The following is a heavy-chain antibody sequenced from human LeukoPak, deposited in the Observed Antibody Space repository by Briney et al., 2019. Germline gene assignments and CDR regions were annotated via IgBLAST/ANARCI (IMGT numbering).Heavy chain of an antibody. J-gene: IGHJ4*02. D-gene: IGHD6-13*01. CDR3: AKQYGGYFEY. CDR1: GITFSSYA. V-gene: IGHV3-30*02. Sequence: GGSLRLSCAASGITFSSYAMHWVRQAPGKGPEWVAFMRFDGSIEYYADSVRGRFTISRDNSKNTLYLQMDSLRPEDTAVYYCAKQYGGYFEYWGQGTLVSVSS. CDR2: MRFDGSIE.